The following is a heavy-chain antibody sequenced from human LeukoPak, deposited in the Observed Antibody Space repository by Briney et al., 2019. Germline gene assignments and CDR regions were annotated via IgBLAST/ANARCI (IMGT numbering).Heavy chain of an antibody. D-gene: IGHD1-26*01. V-gene: IGHV3-21*01. J-gene: IGHJ4*02. CDR3: ARDIGIVGDFDY. Sequence: PGGSLRLSYAASGFTFSSYSMNWVRQAPGKGLEWVSSISSSSSYIYYADSVKGRFTISRDNAKNSLYLQMNSLRAEDTAVYYCARDIGIVGDFDYWGQGTLVTVSS. CDR1: GFTFSSYS. CDR2: ISSSSSYI.